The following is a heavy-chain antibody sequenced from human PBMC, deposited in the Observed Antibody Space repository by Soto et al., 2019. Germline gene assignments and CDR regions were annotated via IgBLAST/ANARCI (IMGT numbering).Heavy chain of an antibody. D-gene: IGHD2-8*02. CDR2: ISGSGGKT. Sequence: EVQLLESGGGLVQPGGSLRLSCGVSGFTFDSHAMNWVRQAPGRGLEWVSRISGSGGKTDYADSVKGRFTVSRDNSKNTLYLQMTSLRVDDTAIYYCARDTGTFRFDAFDIWGQGTMVSVSS. J-gene: IGHJ3*02. V-gene: IGHV3-23*01. CDR3: ARDTGTFRFDAFDI. CDR1: GFTFDSHA.